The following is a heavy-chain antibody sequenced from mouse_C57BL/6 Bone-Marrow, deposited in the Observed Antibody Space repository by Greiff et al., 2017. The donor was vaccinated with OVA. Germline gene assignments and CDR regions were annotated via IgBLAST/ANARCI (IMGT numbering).Heavy chain of an antibody. CDR2: IYPGGGST. CDR3: ARGGYYGSRAWFAY. D-gene: IGHD1-1*01. V-gene: IGHV1-63*01. CDR1: GYTFTNYW. J-gene: IGHJ3*01. Sequence: VQLQQSGAELVRPGTSVKMSCKASGYTFTNYWIGWAKQRPGHGLEWIGDIYPGGGSTNYNEKFKGKATLTADKSSSTAYMQFSSLTSEDSAIYYCARGGYYGSRAWFAYWGQGTLVTVSA.